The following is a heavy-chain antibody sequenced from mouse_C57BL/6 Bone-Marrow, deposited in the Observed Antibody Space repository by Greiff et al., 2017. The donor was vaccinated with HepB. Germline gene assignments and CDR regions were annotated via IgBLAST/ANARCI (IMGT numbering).Heavy chain of an antibody. CDR3: ATNRPFAY. CDR1: GFTFSSYG. Sequence: EVKLQESGGDLVKPGGSLKLSCAASGFTFSSYGMSWVRQTPDKRLEWVATISSGGSYTYYPDSVKGRFTISRDNAKNTLYLQMSSLKSEDTAMYYCATNRPFAYWGQGTLVTVSA. V-gene: IGHV5-6*01. CDR2: ISSGGSYT. J-gene: IGHJ3*01.